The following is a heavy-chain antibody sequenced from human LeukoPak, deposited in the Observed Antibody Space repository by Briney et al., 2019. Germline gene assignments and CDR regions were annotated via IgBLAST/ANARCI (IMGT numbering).Heavy chain of an antibody. D-gene: IGHD2-21*02. J-gene: IGHJ4*01. CDR3: ARLTAGFCVGDCYSGY. Sequence: SETLSLPCTVSGGSIGSSRYYWGWIRQPPGKGLEWIGSVYYSGSTYYNPSLKSRVTISVDTSKNQFSLKLSSVTAADTALYYCARLTAGFCVGDCYSGYWGQGTLVTVSS. CDR2: VYYSGST. V-gene: IGHV4-39*01. CDR1: GGSIGSSRYY.